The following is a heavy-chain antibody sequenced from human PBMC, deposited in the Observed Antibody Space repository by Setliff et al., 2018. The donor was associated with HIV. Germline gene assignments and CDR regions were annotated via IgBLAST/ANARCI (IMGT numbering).Heavy chain of an antibody. CDR1: GGSIGVDC. J-gene: IGHJ3*01. V-gene: IGHV4-59*01. Sequence: LETLSLTCTVSGGSIGVDCWSWIRQPPGKGLEWIGSIYFTGSSDNNPSLKSRVTLSVDTSKHQFSLKLSSVTAADTAVYYCARVQMAYAAFDVWGQGTMVTVSS. CDR3: ARVQMAYAAFDV. CDR2: IYFTGSS. D-gene: IGHD4-17*01.